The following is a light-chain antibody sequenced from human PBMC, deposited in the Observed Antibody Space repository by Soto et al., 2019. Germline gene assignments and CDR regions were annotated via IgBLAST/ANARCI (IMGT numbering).Light chain of an antibody. CDR3: QQSYRIPPT. CDR1: QIIIDY. Sequence: DIYMTQSPSSLSASLGVRVTITFLAIQIIIDYLNLYQQKPLQAPKLLMYGTSRLPSGVPSRFSGSGSGTHFTLTISSLQPEDFATYYCQQSYRIPPTLGQETKV. J-gene: IGKJ1*01. V-gene: IGKV1-39*01. CDR2: GTS.